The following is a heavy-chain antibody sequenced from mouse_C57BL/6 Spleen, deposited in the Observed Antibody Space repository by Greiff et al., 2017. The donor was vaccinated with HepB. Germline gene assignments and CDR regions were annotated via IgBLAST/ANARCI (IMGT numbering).Heavy chain of an antibody. Sequence: EVQLQQSGAELVRPGASVKLSCTASGFNIKDDYMHWVKQRPEQGLEWIGWIDPENGDTEYASKFQGKATITADTSSNPAYLQLSSLTSEDTAVYYCTRGSSPAWFAYWGQGTLVTVSA. CDR1: GFNIKDDY. V-gene: IGHV14-4*01. D-gene: IGHD1-1*01. J-gene: IGHJ3*01. CDR2: IDPENGDT. CDR3: TRGSSPAWFAY.